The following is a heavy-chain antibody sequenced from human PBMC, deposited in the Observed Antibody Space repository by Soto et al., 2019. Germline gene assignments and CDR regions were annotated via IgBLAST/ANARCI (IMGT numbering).Heavy chain of an antibody. V-gene: IGHV3-48*02. CDR3: ARDDILTGYLYYFDY. J-gene: IGHJ4*02. D-gene: IGHD3-9*01. Sequence: LRLSCAASGFTFSSYSMNWVRQAPGKGLEWVSYISSSSSTIYYADSVKGRFTISRDNAKNSLYLQMSSLRDEDTAVYYCARDDILTGYLYYFDYWGQGTLVTVSS. CDR2: ISSSSSTI. CDR1: GFTFSSYS.